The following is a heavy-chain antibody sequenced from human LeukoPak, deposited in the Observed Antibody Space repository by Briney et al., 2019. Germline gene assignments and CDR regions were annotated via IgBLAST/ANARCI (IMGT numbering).Heavy chain of an antibody. CDR3: ARVDYGGNRDYFDY. CDR2: INHSGST. CDR1: GGSFSGYY. V-gene: IGHV4-34*01. Sequence: SETLSLTCAVYGGSFSGYYWSWIRQPPGKGLEWIGEINHSGSTNYNPSLKSRVTISVDTSKNQFSLKLSSVTAADTAVYYCARVDYGGNRDYFDYWGQGTLVTVSS. D-gene: IGHD4-23*01. J-gene: IGHJ4*02.